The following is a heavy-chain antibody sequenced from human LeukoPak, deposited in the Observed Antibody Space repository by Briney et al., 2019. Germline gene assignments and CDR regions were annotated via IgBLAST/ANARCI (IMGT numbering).Heavy chain of an antibody. Sequence: GGSLRLSCAASGFTFSSYEMNWVRQAPGKGLEWVSYISSSGTTTYYGDSVKGRFTISRDNAKNSLYLQMDSLRAEDTAVYYCARGHITFFFYWGQGTLVTVSS. V-gene: IGHV3-48*03. D-gene: IGHD3-9*01. CDR1: GFTFSSYE. CDR2: ISSSGTTT. J-gene: IGHJ4*02. CDR3: ARGHITFFFY.